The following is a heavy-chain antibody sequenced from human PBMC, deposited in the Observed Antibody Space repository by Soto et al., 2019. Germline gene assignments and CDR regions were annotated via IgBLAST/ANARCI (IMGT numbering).Heavy chain of an antibody. V-gene: IGHV1-69*13. CDR2: IIPMFGTA. Sequence: SVKVSCKXSGGTFNKYAISWVRQAPGQGLEWMGGIIPMFGTANYAQKFQGRVTITADESTSTAYMELRSLRSEDTAVYYCARGVHYDSSGYYYFYWGQGTLVTVSS. J-gene: IGHJ4*02. CDR3: ARGVHYDSSGYYYFY. D-gene: IGHD3-22*01. CDR1: GGTFNKYA.